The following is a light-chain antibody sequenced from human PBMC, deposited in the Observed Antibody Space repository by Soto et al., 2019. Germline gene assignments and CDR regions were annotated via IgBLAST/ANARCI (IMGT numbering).Light chain of an antibody. CDR3: ATWDDNLNGRV. Sequence: QSALTQPRSVSGSPGQSVTISCTGTSSDVGGYNYVSWYQQYPGKAPKLMIYDVNKRPSGVPDRFSGSKSGNTASLTISGLQSEDEADYYCATWDDNLNGRVFGGGTKLTVL. CDR1: SSDVGGYNY. J-gene: IGLJ3*02. V-gene: IGLV2-11*01. CDR2: DVN.